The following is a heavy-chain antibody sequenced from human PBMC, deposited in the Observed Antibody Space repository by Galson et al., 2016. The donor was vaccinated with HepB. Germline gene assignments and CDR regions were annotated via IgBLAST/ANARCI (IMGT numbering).Heavy chain of an antibody. J-gene: IGHJ4*02. CDR1: GFTFSRYG. CDR3: AKAPQSLYCSGGTCYSGFDS. D-gene: IGHD2-15*01. CDR2: ISYDGSNK. Sequence: SLRLSCAASGFTFSRYGMHWVRQAPGKGLEWVAVISYDGSNKYYADSVKGRFTISRDNSKNTLFLQMNSLRAEDTAVYYCAKAPQSLYCSGGTCYSGFDSWGQGTLVTVSS. V-gene: IGHV3-30*18.